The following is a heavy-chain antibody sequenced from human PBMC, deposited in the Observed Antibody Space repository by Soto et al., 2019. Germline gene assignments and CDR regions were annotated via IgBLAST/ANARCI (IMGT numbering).Heavy chain of an antibody. D-gene: IGHD3-3*01. CDR1: GGTFSSYA. CDR2: IIPIFGTA. J-gene: IGHJ6*02. CDR3: ASTLRFFWSNRLQDYYYYGMDV. Sequence: ASVKVSCKASGGTFSSYAISWVRQAPGQGLEWMGGIIPIFGTANYAQKFQGRVTITADESTSTAYMELSSLRSEDTAVYYCASTLRFFWSNRLQDYYYYGMDVWGQGTTVTVSS. V-gene: IGHV1-69*13.